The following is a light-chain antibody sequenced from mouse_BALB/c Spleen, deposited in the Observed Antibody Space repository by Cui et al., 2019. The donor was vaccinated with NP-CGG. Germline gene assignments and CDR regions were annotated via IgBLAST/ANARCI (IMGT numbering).Light chain of an antibody. CDR2: GTN. CDR3: ALWYSNHWV. CDR1: TGAVTTSNY. J-gene: IGLJ1*01. Sequence: AVVTYEAALTTSPGETVTLTCRSRTGAVTTSNYANWVQEKPDHLFTGLIGGTNNRAPGVPARFSGSLIGDKAALTITGAQTEDEAIYFCALWYSNHWVFGGGTKLTVL. V-gene: IGLV1*01.